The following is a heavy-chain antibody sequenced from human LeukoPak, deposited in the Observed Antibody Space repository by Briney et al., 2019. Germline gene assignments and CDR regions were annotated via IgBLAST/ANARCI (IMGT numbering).Heavy chain of an antibody. CDR3: ARDGRSPYCSSTSCYRILDY. J-gene: IGHJ4*02. D-gene: IGHD2-2*01. CDR2: IIPIFGTA. Sequence: VASVKVSCKASGGTFSSYAISWVRQAPGQGLEWMGGIIPIFGTANYAQKFQGRVTITADESTSTAYMELSSLRSEDTAVYYCARDGRSPYCSSTSCYRILDYWGQGTLVTVSS. CDR1: GGTFSSYA. V-gene: IGHV1-69*13.